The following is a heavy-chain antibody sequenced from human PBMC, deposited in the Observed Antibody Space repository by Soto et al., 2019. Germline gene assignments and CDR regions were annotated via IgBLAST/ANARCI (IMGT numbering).Heavy chain of an antibody. CDR2: IYNSGTT. V-gene: IGHV4-31*03. CDR3: ARDPAP. CDR1: GGSITRGGYY. J-gene: IGHJ5*02. Sequence: QVQLQESGPGLVKPSETLSLTCTVSGGSITRGGYYWSWIRQHPGKGLEWIGYIYNSGTTYYNPSLKRRVTISVATSKNQFSLKLTSVTAADTAVYYCARDPAPWGQGTLVTVSS.